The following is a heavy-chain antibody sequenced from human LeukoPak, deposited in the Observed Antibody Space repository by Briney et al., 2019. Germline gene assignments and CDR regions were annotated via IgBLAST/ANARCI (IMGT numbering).Heavy chain of an antibody. CDR1: GFTFSSYG. CDR2: ISSSGFNI. V-gene: IGHV3-48*04. J-gene: IGHJ4*02. CDR3: ARGEENHYGSGSDY. Sequence: GGTLRLSCAASGFTFSSYGMSWVRQAPGKGLEWVSYISSSGFNIYYADSVKGRFTISRDNAKNSLYLQMNSLRAKDTAVYYCARGEENHYGSGSDYGGQGTLVTV. D-gene: IGHD3-10*01.